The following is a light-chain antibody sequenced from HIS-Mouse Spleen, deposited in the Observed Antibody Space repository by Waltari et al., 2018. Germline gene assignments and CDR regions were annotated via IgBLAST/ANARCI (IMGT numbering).Light chain of an antibody. CDR3: QQSYSTPLT. J-gene: IGKJ4*01. CDR1: QSISSL. V-gene: IGKV1-39*01. CDR2: AAS. Sequence: DIQMTQSPSSLSASVGDRGTITGRASQSISSLLNWYQQKPGKAPKLLIYAASSLQSGVPSRFSGSGSGTDFTLTISSLQPEDFATYYCQQSYSTPLTFGGGTKVEIK.